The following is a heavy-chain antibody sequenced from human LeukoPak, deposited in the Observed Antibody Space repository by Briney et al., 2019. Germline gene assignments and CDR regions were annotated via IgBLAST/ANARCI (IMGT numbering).Heavy chain of an antibody. CDR2: IYHNGTR. Sequence: NPSETLSLTCAVSVGSISSGNWWSWVRQSPGKGLEWIGEIYHNGTRNYNPSLKRRVTISADTFNNHFSLKLTSVTAADTAVYYCATAPILRGEGGEHYKYGMDVWGQGTTVIVSS. CDR3: ATAPILRGEGGEHYKYGMDV. CDR1: VGSISSGNW. J-gene: IGHJ6*02. D-gene: IGHD2-2*02. V-gene: IGHV4-4*02.